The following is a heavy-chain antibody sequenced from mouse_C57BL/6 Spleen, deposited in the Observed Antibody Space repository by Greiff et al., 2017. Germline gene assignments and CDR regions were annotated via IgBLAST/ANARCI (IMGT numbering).Heavy chain of an antibody. V-gene: IGHV1-74*01. D-gene: IGHD2-3*01. CDR1: GYTFTSYW. Sequence: QVQLQQPGAELVKPGASVKVSCKASGYTFTSYWMHWVKQRPGQGLEWIGRIHPSDSDTNYNQKFKGKATLTVDKSSSTAYMQLSSLTSEDSAVYYCAIPDGYYVWFAYWGQGTLVTVSA. CDR2: IHPSDSDT. CDR3: AIPDGYYVWFAY. J-gene: IGHJ3*01.